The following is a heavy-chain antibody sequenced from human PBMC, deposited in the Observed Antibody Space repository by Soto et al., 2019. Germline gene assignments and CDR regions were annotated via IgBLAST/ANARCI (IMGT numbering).Heavy chain of an antibody. J-gene: IGHJ3*02. CDR3: ARGEGGLRYFDWLPYGDAFDI. CDR1: GGSISSSSYY. CDR2: IYYSGST. V-gene: IGHV4-39*07. Sequence: SETLSLTCTVSGGSISSSSYYWGWIRQPPGKGLEWIGSIYYSGSTYYNPSLKSRVTISVDTSKNQFSLKLSPVTAADTAVYYCARGEGGLRYFDWLPYGDAFDIWCQGTMVTVS. D-gene: IGHD3-9*01.